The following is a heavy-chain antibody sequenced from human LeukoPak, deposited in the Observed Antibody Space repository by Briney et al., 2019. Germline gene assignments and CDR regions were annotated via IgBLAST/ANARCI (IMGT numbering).Heavy chain of an antibody. V-gene: IGHV3-30-3*01. CDR1: GFTFSSYA. J-gene: IGHJ4*02. Sequence: GGSLRLSCAASGFTFSSYAMHWVRQAPGKGLEWVAVISYDGSNKYYADSVKGRFTISRDNSKNTLYLQMNSLRAKDTAVYYCARGLVNFDYWGQGTLVTVSS. D-gene: IGHD3-9*01. CDR2: ISYDGSNK. CDR3: ARGLVNFDY.